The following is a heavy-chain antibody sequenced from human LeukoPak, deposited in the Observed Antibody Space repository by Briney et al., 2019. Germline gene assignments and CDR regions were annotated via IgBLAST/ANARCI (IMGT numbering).Heavy chain of an antibody. Sequence: SETLSLTCTVSGCSISSYYWSWIRQPPGKGLEWIGYIYYSGSTNYNPSLKSRVTISVDTSKNQFSLKLSSVTAADTAGYYCAREGPSAATDYWGQGTLVTVSS. CDR2: IYYSGST. CDR3: AREGPSAATDY. CDR1: GCSISSYY. D-gene: IGHD6-13*01. J-gene: IGHJ4*02. V-gene: IGHV4-59*01.